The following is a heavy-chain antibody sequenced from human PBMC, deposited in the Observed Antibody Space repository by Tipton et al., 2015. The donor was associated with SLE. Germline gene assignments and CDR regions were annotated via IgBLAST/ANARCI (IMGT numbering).Heavy chain of an antibody. D-gene: IGHD1-26*01. Sequence: SLTCTVSGDSISSGDYYWTWIRQTPGKGLEWIGFIYDTGNIYYNPSLKSRFTISIDTSKNQFSLNLRSVTAADTAVYYCARTAGYSKAIGYWGQGTLVTVSS. CDR2: IYDTGNI. CDR3: ARTAGYSKAIGY. V-gene: IGHV4-30-4*01. CDR1: GDSISSGDYY. J-gene: IGHJ4*02.